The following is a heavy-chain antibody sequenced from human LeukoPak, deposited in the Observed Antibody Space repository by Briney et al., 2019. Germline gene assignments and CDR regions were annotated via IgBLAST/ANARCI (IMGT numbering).Heavy chain of an antibody. V-gene: IGHV1-69*01. CDR1: AGTFSSYA. CDR3: ARAYGGYCSSTSCWEPILWFEP. CDR2: IIPIFGTA. D-gene: IGHD2-2*01. J-gene: IGHJ5*02. Sequence: GASVKVSCKASAGTFSSYAISWVRQAPGQGLEWMGGIIPIFGTANYAQKFQRRVTMTADESTSTAYMELSSLRSEDTAVYYCARAYGGYCSSTSCWEPILWFEPWGEGTLVTVSS.